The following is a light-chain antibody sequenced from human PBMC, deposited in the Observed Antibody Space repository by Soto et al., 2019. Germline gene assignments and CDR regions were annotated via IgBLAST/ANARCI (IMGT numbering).Light chain of an antibody. Sequence: QSSLTHPPSASGSPGQSFTISCPGTSSDVVGYNYVSWYQQHPGKAPKLMIYEVSKRPSGVPDRFSGSKSGNTASLTVSGLQAEDEADYYCSSYAGSNNYVFGTGTKVTVL. CDR2: EVS. CDR3: SSYAGSNNYV. CDR1: SSDVVGYNY. V-gene: IGLV2-8*01. J-gene: IGLJ1*01.